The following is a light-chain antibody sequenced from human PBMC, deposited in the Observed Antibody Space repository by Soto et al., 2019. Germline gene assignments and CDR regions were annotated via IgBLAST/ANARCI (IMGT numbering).Light chain of an antibody. CDR3: PHRYNGGLT. Sequence: EIVLTQSPTTLSLSPGDRATLSCRASQSGGIYLAWYQQKPGQSPTLLIYDGSNRATGIPARFSGSGSGTAFTLTMGSLEPEDFAVYYGPHRYNGGLTFSGGTKVEIK. CDR2: DGS. V-gene: IGKV3-11*01. J-gene: IGKJ4*01. CDR1: QSGGIY.